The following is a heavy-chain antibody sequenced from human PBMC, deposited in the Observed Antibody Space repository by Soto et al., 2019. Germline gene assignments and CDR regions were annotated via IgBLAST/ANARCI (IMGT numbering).Heavy chain of an antibody. V-gene: IGHV3-74*01. D-gene: IGHD3-10*01. J-gene: IGHJ4*02. CDR3: ARDRFVAARKPFDF. CDR2: ISGDGSST. CDR1: GFTFSSYW. Sequence: GSLRLSCAASGFTFSSYWMHCVRQALGRGLVWVSRISGDGSSTFYADSVKGRFTISRDNAKNTLYLQMNSLRAEDTAVYYYARDRFVAARKPFDFWGQGSPVTVSS.